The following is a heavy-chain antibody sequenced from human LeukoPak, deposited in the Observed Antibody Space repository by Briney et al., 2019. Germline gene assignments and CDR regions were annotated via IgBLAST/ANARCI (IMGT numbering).Heavy chain of an antibody. CDR2: ISYDGSNK. CDR3: ARVQGTLIKYYFDY. V-gene: IGHV3-30-3*01. Sequence: PGRSLRLSCAASGFTLSSYAMHWVRQAPGKGLEWVAVISYDGSNKYYADPVKGRFTISRDNSKNTLYLQMNSLRAEDTAVYYCARVQGTLIKYYFDYWGQGTLVTVSS. CDR1: GFTLSSYA. J-gene: IGHJ4*02. D-gene: IGHD2/OR15-2a*01.